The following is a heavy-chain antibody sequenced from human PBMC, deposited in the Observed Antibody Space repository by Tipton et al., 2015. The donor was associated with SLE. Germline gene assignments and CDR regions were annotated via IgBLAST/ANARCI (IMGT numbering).Heavy chain of an antibody. Sequence: QSGAEVKKPGSSVKVSCKASGGTFSNYAISWVRQAPGQGLEWMGGIIPIFGTANYAQKIQDRVTITADESTNTAYMELSSLRSEDAAVYYCHSLGYYFSYGMDVGGPGTTVSVAS. CDR1: GGTFSNYA. V-gene: IGHV1-69*01. J-gene: IGHJ6*02. CDR2: IIPIFGTA. D-gene: IGHD3-22*01. CDR3: HSLGYYFSYGMDV.